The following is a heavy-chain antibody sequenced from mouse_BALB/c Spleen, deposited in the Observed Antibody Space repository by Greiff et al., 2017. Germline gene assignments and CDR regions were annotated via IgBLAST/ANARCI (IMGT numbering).Heavy chain of an antibody. Sequence: VQLQQSGAELARPGASVKMSCKASGYTFTSYTMHWVNQRPGQGLEWIGYINPSSGYTNYNQKFKDKATLTADKSSSTAYMQLSSLTSEDSAVYYCARGDYGGGSYFDYWGQGTTLTVSS. V-gene: IGHV1-4*01. CDR2: INPSSGYT. D-gene: IGHD2-4*01. CDR3: ARGDYGGGSYFDY. J-gene: IGHJ2*01. CDR1: GYTFTSYT.